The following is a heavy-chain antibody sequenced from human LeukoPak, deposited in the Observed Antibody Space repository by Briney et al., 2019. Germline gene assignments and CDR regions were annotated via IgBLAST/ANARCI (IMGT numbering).Heavy chain of an antibody. V-gene: IGHV3-30-3*01. Sequence: GGSLRLSCAASGFTFSSYAMSWVRQAPGKGLEWVAVISYDGSNKYYADSVKGRFTISRDNSKNTLYLQMNSLRAEDTAVYYCARDPYYSGNSGFNAEYFQHWGQGTLVTVSS. D-gene: IGHD4-23*01. J-gene: IGHJ1*01. CDR2: ISYDGSNK. CDR1: GFTFSSYA. CDR3: ARDPYYSGNSGFNAEYFQH.